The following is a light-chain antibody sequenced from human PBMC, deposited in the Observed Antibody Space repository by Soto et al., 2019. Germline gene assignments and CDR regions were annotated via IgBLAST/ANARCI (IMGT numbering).Light chain of an antibody. V-gene: IGLV2-8*01. J-gene: IGLJ1*01. Sequence: HSVLTQPPSAFGCPGQSVTSSCTGASSDVGGYNYVSWYQQHPGKAPKLMIYEVSKRPSGVPDRFSGSKSGNTAALTVSWLQVYVEAKDYCNSYAGSKKVVGTGTNVPVL. CDR2: EVS. CDR1: SSDVGGYNY. CDR3: NSYAGSKKV.